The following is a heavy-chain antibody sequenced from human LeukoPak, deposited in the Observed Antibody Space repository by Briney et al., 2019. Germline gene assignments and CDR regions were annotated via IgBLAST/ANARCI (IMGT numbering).Heavy chain of an antibody. V-gene: IGHV3-7*01. CDR2: IKQDGSEK. D-gene: IGHD1-26*01. J-gene: IGHJ4*02. CDR3: ARDKIVGATNFDY. CDR1: GFTFSSYW. Sequence: GGSLRLSCAASGFTFSSYWMSWVRQAPGKGLEWVANIKQDGSEKYYVDSVKGRFTISRDNAKNSLYLQTNSLRVEDTAVYYCARDKIVGATNFDYWGQGTLVTVPS.